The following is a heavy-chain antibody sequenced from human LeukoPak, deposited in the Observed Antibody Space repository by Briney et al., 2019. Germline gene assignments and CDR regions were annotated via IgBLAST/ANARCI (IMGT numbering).Heavy chain of an antibody. CDR1: GGSISSSSYY. J-gene: IGHJ4*02. V-gene: IGHV4-39*01. D-gene: IGHD6-19*01. CDR2: IYYSGST. Sequence: PSETLSLTCTVSGGSISSSSYYWGWIRQPPGKGPEWIGSIYYSGSTYYNPSLKSRVTISVDTSKNQFSLKLSSVTAADTAVYYCARTGSSGWSPAYYFDYWGQGTLVTVSS. CDR3: ARTGSSGWSPAYYFDY.